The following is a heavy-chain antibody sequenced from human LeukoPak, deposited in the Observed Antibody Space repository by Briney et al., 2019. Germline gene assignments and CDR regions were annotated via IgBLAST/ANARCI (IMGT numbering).Heavy chain of an antibody. V-gene: IGHV1-46*03. CDR3: ASGGSGDYFDY. D-gene: IGHD3-10*01. CDR2: INPSGGST. CDR1: GYTFTSYY. J-gene: IGHJ4*02. Sequence: GSVKVSCKASGYTFTSYYMHWVRQAPGQGLEWMGIINPSGGSTSYAQKFQGRVTMTRDTSTSTVYMELSSLRSEDTAVYYCASGGSGDYFDYWGQGTLVTVSS.